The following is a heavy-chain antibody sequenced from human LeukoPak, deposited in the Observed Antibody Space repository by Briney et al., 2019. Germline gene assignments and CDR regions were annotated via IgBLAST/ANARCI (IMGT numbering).Heavy chain of an antibody. CDR3: ARALYYYDSSGYHKFYYFDY. Sequence: GGSLRLSCAASGFTFSTYTMNWVRQAPGKGLEWVSSISSSSSYIYYADSVKGRFTISRGNAKNSLYLQMNSLRAEDTAVYYCARALYYYDSSGYHKFYYFDYWGQGTLVTVSS. V-gene: IGHV3-21*01. J-gene: IGHJ4*02. CDR1: GFTFSTYT. CDR2: ISSSSSYI. D-gene: IGHD3-22*01.